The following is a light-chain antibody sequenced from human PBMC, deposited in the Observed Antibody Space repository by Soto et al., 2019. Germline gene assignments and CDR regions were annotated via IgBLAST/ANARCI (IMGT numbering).Light chain of an antibody. CDR2: EAS. V-gene: IGLV2-23*01. Sequence: QSALTQPASVSGSHGQSITISCTGTSSNVGSYILVSWYQQHPGKAPKLMIYEASKRPSGVSNRFSGSKSGNTASLTISGLQAEDEADYYCCSYAGSSTYVFGGGTKVTVL. CDR1: SSNVGSYIL. CDR3: CSYAGSSTYV. J-gene: IGLJ2*01.